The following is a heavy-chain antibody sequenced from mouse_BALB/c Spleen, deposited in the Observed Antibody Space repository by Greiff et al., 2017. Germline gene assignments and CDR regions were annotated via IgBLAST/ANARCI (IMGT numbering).Heavy chain of an antibody. CDR2: IYPGDGDT. D-gene: IGHD2-14*01. J-gene: IGHJ3*01. V-gene: IGHV1-80*01. Sequence: VQRVESGAELVRPGSSVKISCKASGYAFSSYWMNWVKQRPGQGLEWIGQIYPGDGDTNYNGKFKGKATLTADKSSSTAYMQLSSLTSEDSAVYFCARAYYRYDGFAYWGQGTLVTVSA. CDR1: GYAFSSYW. CDR3: ARAYYRYDGFAY.